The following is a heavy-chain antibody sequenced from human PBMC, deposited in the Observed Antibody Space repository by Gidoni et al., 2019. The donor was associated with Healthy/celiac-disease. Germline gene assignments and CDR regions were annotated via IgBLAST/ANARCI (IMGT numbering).Heavy chain of an antibody. V-gene: IGHV3-33*01. D-gene: IGHD2-15*01. CDR1: GFTFSSYC. Sequence: QVQLVESGGGVVQPGRSLRLSCAASGFTFSSYCMHWVRQAPGKGLEWVAVIWYDGSNKYYADSVKGRFTISRDNSKNTLYLQMNSLRAEDTAVYYCARGDIVVVESRARGFDPWGQGTLVTVSS. CDR2: IWYDGSNK. CDR3: ARGDIVVVESRARGFDP. J-gene: IGHJ5*02.